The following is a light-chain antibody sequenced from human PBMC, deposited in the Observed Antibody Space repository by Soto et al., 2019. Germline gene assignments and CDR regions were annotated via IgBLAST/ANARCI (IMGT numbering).Light chain of an antibody. CDR3: QQYNSYSWT. J-gene: IGKJ1*01. Sequence: DIQMPQSPSTLSASVGDGVTITCRASQSISSWLAWYQQKPGKAPKLLIYKASSLESGVPSRFSGSGSGTEFTLTISSLQPDDFATYYCQQYNSYSWTFGQGTKVDIK. V-gene: IGKV1-5*03. CDR1: QSISSW. CDR2: KAS.